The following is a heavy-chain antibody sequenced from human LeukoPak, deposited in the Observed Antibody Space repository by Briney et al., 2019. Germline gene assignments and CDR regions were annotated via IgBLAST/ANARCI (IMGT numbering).Heavy chain of an antibody. D-gene: IGHD1-7*01. CDR2: IYYSGST. Sequence: SETLSLTCTVSGGSVSRDYWSWIRQPPGKGLEWIGYIYYSGSTNYNPSLKSRVTISVDTSKNQFSLKLSSVTAADAAVYYCARGTVWTTGTTGKGFDPWGQGTLVTVSS. V-gene: IGHV4-59*02. CDR3: ARGTVWTTGTTGKGFDP. CDR1: GGSVSRDY. J-gene: IGHJ5*02.